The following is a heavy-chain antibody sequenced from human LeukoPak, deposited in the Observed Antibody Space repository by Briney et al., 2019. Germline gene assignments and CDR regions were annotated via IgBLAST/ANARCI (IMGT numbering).Heavy chain of an antibody. CDR3: AKDLSPGLAAAGDY. CDR1: GFTFDDYA. D-gene: IGHD6-13*01. V-gene: IGHV3-9*01. Sequence: SGGSLRLSCAASGFTFDDYAMHWVRQAPGKGLEWVSGISWNSGSIGYADSVKGRFTISRDNAKNSLYLQMNSLRAEDTALYYCAKDLSPGLAAAGDYWGQGTLVTVSS. CDR2: ISWNSGSI. J-gene: IGHJ4*02.